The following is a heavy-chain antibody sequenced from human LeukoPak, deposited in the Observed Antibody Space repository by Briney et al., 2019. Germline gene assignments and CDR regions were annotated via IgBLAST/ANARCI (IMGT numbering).Heavy chain of an antibody. J-gene: IGHJ4*02. CDR1: GYTFTSYD. Sequence: ASVKVSCKASGYTFTSYDINWVRQATGQGLEWMGWMNPNSGNTGYAQKFQGRVTITRNTSISTAYMELSRLRSDDTAVYYCVGWYVNYWGQGTLVTVSS. CDR3: VGWYVNY. V-gene: IGHV1-8*03. D-gene: IGHD6-19*01. CDR2: MNPNSGNT.